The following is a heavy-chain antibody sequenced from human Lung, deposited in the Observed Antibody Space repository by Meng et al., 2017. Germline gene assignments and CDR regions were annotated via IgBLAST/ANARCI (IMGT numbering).Heavy chain of an antibody. Sequence: QVQLQQLGAGLLGPPDNLSLTCAVYGGSNSGSYWSWIRQSPAKGLEWIGKINHGGSTNYNPSLESRVTISVDTPKNQFSLRLTSMTVADTAVYYCARERHSTIIRGVIDFWGQGALVTVSS. J-gene: IGHJ4*02. CDR2: INHGGST. V-gene: IGHV4-34*01. CDR1: GGSNSGSY. CDR3: ARERHSTIIRGVIDF. D-gene: IGHD3-10*01.